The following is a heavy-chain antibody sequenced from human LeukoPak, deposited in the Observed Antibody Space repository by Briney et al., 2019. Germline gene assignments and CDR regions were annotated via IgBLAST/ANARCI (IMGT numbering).Heavy chain of an antibody. J-gene: IGHJ5*02. D-gene: IGHD3-3*02. V-gene: IGHV3-30*18. Sequence: QPGGSLRLSCAASGFTFSSFWMAWVRQAPGKGLEWVAVISYDGTNKYYADSVEGRFTISRDNSKNSLYLHMNSLRAEDTAVYYCAKEAFDRDWFDPWGQGTLVTVSS. CDR2: ISYDGTNK. CDR1: GFTFSSFW. CDR3: AKEAFDRDWFDP.